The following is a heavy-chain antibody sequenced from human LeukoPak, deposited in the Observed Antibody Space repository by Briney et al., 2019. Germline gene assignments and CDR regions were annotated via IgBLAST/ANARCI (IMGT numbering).Heavy chain of an antibody. CDR1: GGTFNSYA. J-gene: IGHJ6*03. Sequence: WASVKVSCKASGGTFNSYAISWVRQAPGQGLEWMGGIIPMSDTANYPQKFRGRLTITADIPTSTVYMELSSLRSEDTAVYYCTRHRGDLGYYYYYMDVWGKGTTVTISS. CDR2: IIPMSDTA. D-gene: IGHD2-21*02. V-gene: IGHV1-69*06. CDR3: TRHRGDLGYYYYYMDV.